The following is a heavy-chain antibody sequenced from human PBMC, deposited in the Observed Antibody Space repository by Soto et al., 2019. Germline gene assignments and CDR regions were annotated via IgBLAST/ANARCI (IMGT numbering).Heavy chain of an antibody. CDR1: GFTVSSNY. D-gene: IGHD5-12*01. CDR2: IYSGGST. V-gene: IGHV3-53*04. J-gene: IGHJ4*02. Sequence: EVQLVESGGGLVQPGGSLRLSCAASGFTVSSNYMSWVRQAPGKGLEWVSVIYSGGSTYYADSVKGRFTISRHNSKNTLYLQMNSLRAEDTAVYYCVRVSDGYDSGYYFDYWGQGTLVTVSS. CDR3: VRVSDGYDSGYYFDY.